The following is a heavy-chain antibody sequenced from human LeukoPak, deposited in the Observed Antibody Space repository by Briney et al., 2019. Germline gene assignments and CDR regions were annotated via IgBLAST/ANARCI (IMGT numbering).Heavy chain of an antibody. J-gene: IGHJ6*02. CDR3: AKIEGFGVPSYYYYGMDV. CDR2: ISGSGGST. V-gene: IGHV3-23*01. Sequence: GGSLRLSCAASGFTFSSYAMSWVRQAPGKGLEWVSAISGSGGSTYYADSVKGRFTISRDNSKNTLYLQMNSLRAEDTAVYYCAKIEGFGVPSYYYYGMDVWGQGTTVTVSS. CDR1: GFTFSSYA. D-gene: IGHD3-10*01.